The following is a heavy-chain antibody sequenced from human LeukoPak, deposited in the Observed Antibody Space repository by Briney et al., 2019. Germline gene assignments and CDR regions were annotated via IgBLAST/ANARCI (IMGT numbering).Heavy chain of an antibody. J-gene: IGHJ4*02. D-gene: IGHD3-9*01. CDR3: AKDCWYYDILTGPWAYDY. Sequence: GGSLRLSCAASGFTFSTYAMSWVRQAPGKGLEWVSGISASGGSTYYADSVKGRFTISRDNSKNTLYLQMNSLRAEDTAVYYCAKDCWYYDILTGPWAYDYWGQGTLVTVSS. V-gene: IGHV3-23*01. CDR2: ISASGGST. CDR1: GFTFSTYA.